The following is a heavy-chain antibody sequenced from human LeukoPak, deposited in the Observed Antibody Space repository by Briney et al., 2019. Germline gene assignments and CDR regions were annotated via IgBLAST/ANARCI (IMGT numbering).Heavy chain of an antibody. CDR2: INHSGST. Sequence: SETLSLTCAVYGGSFSGYYWSWIRQPPGKGLEWIGEINHSGSTNYNPSLKSRVTIPVDTSKNQFSLKLSSVTAADTAVYYCARAPSTYYDFWSGLRYFDYWGQGTLVTVSS. CDR1: GGSFSGYY. D-gene: IGHD3-3*01. CDR3: ARAPSTYYDFWSGLRYFDY. V-gene: IGHV4-34*01. J-gene: IGHJ4*02.